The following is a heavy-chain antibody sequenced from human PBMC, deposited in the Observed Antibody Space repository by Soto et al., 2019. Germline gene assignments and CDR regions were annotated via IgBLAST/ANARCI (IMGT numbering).Heavy chain of an antibody. CDR2: INAGNGNT. D-gene: IGHD4-17*01. V-gene: IGHV1-3*01. Sequence: VASVKVSCKASGYTFTSYAMHWVRQAPGQRLEWMGWINAGNGNTKYSQKFQGRVTITRDTSASTAYMELSSLRSEDTAVYYCARDVTHRGRHGDYDGFDYWGQGTLVTVS. CDR3: ARDVTHRGRHGDYDGFDY. J-gene: IGHJ4*02. CDR1: GYTFTSYA.